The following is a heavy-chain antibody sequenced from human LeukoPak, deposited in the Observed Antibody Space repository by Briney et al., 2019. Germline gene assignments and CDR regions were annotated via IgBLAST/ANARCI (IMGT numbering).Heavy chain of an antibody. CDR3: ARSRKVGKAVAPYYFDY. D-gene: IGHD6-19*01. CDR1: GGTFSSYA. Sequence: ASVKVSCKGPGGTFSSYAISWVRQAPGQGLEWMGRIIPIFGTANYAQKFQGRVTITTDESTSTAYMELSSLRSEDTAVYYCARSRKVGKAVAPYYFDYWGQGTLVTVYS. CDR2: IIPIFGTA. J-gene: IGHJ4*02. V-gene: IGHV1-69*05.